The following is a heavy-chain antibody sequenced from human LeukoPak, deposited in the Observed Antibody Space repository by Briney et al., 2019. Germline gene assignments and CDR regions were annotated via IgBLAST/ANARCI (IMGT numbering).Heavy chain of an antibody. CDR1: GFTFSSYE. CDR2: ISSSGSTI. V-gene: IGHV3-48*03. J-gene: IGHJ5*02. D-gene: IGHD2-15*01. CDR3: ASLDIVVVVAASPHTENWFDP. Sequence: GGSLRLSCAASGFTFSSYEMNWVRQAPGKGLEWVSYISSSGSTIYYADSVKGRFTISRDNAKNSLYLQMNSLRAEDTAVYYCASLDIVVVVAASPHTENWFDPWGQGTLVTVSS.